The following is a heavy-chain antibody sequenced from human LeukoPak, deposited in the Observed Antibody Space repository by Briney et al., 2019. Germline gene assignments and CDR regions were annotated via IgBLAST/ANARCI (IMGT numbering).Heavy chain of an antibody. CDR2: ISYDENNK. Sequence: GGSLRLSCAASGFTFSNYAMYWVRQAPGKGLEWVAVISYDENNKYYTDSVKGRFTISRDNSKNTLYLQMNSLRAEDTAVYYCARSQWSDYWGQGTLVTVSS. J-gene: IGHJ4*02. CDR3: ARSQWSDY. D-gene: IGHD2-8*01. CDR1: GFTFSNYA. V-gene: IGHV3-30-3*01.